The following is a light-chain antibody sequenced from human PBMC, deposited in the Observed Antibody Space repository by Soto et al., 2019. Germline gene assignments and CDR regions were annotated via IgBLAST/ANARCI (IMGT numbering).Light chain of an antibody. CDR3: QHSYSTPFT. J-gene: IGKJ3*01. CDR2: AAS. CDR1: QSISTY. V-gene: IGKV1-39*01. Sequence: DIQMTQSPSSLSASVGDRVTITCRASQSISTYLSWYQHKAGKAPKLLIYAASSVQSGVPSRFSASGSGTDFTLTISSLQPEDFETYFCQHSYSTPFTFGPGTKVDMK.